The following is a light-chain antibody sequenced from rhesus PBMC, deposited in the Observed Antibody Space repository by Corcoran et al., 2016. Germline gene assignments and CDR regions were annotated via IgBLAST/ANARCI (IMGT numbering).Light chain of an antibody. Sequence: DIVMTQTPLSLSLTPGESASISCRSSQSLLYSDGYTHLHWYLQKPGQSPHLLFYLGSNRASGVPKRLRGEGSGTDFTLKISSVEAEDVGVYYCMQTLQTPFTFGPGTKLEIK. CDR1: QSLLYSDGYTH. CDR3: MQTLQTPFT. CDR2: LGS. J-gene: IGKJ3*01. V-gene: IGKV2-78*01.